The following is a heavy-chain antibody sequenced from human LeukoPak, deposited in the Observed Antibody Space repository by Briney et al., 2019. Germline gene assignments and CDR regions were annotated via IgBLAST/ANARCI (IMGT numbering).Heavy chain of an antibody. J-gene: IGHJ4*02. V-gene: IGHV3-23*01. D-gene: IGHD1-7*01. CDR2: IGSTDT. Sequence: GGSLRLSCAASGFRFDSCGMSWVRQAPGKGLEWVSSIGSTDTYYAYSVTGRFTVSIDKSNNTVYMQLNRLRAEVSALYYCAKDAIPGNSIWDYFASWGQGTLVTVSS. CDR3: AKDAIPGNSIWDYFAS. CDR1: GFRFDSCG.